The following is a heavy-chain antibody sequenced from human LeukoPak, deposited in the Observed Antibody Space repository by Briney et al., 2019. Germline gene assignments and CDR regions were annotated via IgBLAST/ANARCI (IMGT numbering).Heavy chain of an antibody. CDR3: ARQGRLRYFDWLLSDPHDAFDI. J-gene: IGHJ3*02. CDR1: GYSFTSYW. Sequence: GESLRIPCKGSGYSFTSYWISWVRQMPGKGLEWMGRIDPSDSYTNYSPSFQGHVTISADKSISTAYLQWSSLKASDTAMYYCARQGRLRYFDWLLSDPHDAFDIWGQGTMVTVSS. V-gene: IGHV5-10-1*01. D-gene: IGHD3-9*01. CDR2: IDPSDSYT.